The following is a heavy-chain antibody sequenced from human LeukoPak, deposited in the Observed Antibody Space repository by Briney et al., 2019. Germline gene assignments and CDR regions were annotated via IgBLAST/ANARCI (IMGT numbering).Heavy chain of an antibody. CDR1: GFTFSSYA. CDR2: ISYDGSNK. Sequence: PGRSLRLSCAASGFTFSSYAMQWVRQAPGKGLEWVAVISYDGSNKYYADSVKGRFTISRDNSKNTLYLQMNSLRDEDAAVYYCARSIAVAGTFDYWGQGTLVTVSS. D-gene: IGHD6-19*01. J-gene: IGHJ4*02. V-gene: IGHV3-30*04. CDR3: ARSIAVAGTFDY.